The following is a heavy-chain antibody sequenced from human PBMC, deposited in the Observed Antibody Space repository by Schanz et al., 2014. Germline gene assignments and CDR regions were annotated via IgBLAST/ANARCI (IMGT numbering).Heavy chain of an antibody. CDR2: INQAASVQ. CDR3: VKIGYTHWSLDD. D-gene: IGHD6-13*01. J-gene: IGHJ4*02. V-gene: IGHV3-7*02. CDR1: GFTFSGSV. Sequence: EVQLVESGGGLVQPGGSLRLSCVASGFTFSGSVMHWVRQASGKGLEWVAAINQAASVQYYVDSVKGRFTISRDDAKNSHYLQMNSLRVEDTAVFYCVKIGYTHWSLDDWGQGILVTVSS.